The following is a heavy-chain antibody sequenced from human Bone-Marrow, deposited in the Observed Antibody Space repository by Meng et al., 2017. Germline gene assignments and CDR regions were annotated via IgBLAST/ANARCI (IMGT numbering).Heavy chain of an antibody. J-gene: IGHJ3*02. D-gene: IGHD3-10*01. CDR2: IYYRGST. CDR1: GYSISSGYY. Sequence: SETLSLTCTVSGYSISSGYYCGWIRQPPGKGLQWIGSIYYRGSTYYNPSLKSRVTISVDTSKNQFSLKLSSVTAADTAVYYCARDLVTMVRGAIYLRRRNAFDIWGQGTMVTVSS. V-gene: IGHV4-38-2*02. CDR3: ARDLVTMVRGAIYLRRRNAFDI.